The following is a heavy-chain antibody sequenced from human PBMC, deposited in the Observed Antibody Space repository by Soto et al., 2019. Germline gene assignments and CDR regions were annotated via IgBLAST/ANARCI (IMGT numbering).Heavy chain of an antibody. J-gene: IGHJ4*02. CDR2: IYYSGST. V-gene: IGHV4-39*01. CDR3: ASLNLGADIVVVPAATGLYYFDY. CDR1: GGSISSSSYY. D-gene: IGHD2-2*01. Sequence: SETLSLTCTVSGGSISSSSYYWGWIRQPPGKGLEWIGSIYYSGSTYYNPSLKSRVTISVDTSKNQFSLKLSSVTAADTAVYYCASLNLGADIVVVPAATGLYYFDYWGPGPLVTVSS.